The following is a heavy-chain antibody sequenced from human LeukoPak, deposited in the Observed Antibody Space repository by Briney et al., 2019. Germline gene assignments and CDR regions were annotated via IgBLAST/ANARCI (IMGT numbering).Heavy chain of an antibody. V-gene: IGHV1-69*13. CDR3: ATFRAHNYDFWSGYLDY. CDR1: GGTFSSYA. Sequence: SVKVSCKASGGTFSSYAISWVRQAPGQGLEWMGGIIPLFGTANYAQKFQGRVTITADESTSTAYMELSSLRSEDTAVYYCATFRAHNYDFWSGYLDYWGQGTLVTVSS. D-gene: IGHD3-3*01. CDR2: IIPLFGTA. J-gene: IGHJ4*02.